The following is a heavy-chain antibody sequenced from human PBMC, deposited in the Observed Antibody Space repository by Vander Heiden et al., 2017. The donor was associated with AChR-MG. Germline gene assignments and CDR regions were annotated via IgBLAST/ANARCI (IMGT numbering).Heavy chain of an antibody. J-gene: IGHJ5*02. CDR1: GFPFSSYD. CDR3: ARVYSSSSGVWFDP. V-gene: IGHV3-48*03. Sequence: EVQLVESGGGLVQPGGSLRLPCAASGFPFSSYDMKWVRQAPGKGWEWVSYSSSSGSTIYYADSVKGRFTISRDKAKNSLYLQMNSLRAEDTAVYYCARVYSSSSGVWFDPWGQGTLVTVSS. CDR2: SSSSGSTI. D-gene: IGHD6-6*01.